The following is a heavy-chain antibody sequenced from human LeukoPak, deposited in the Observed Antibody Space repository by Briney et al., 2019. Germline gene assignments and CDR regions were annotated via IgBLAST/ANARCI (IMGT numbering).Heavy chain of an antibody. Sequence: ASVKVSCKASGYTFTSYDINWVRQATGQGLEWMGWMNPNSGNTGYAQKFQGRVTMTRNTSISTAYMELSSLRSAHTAVDYCAGGCLPPAQRGNYYYYYYMDVWGKGTTVTVSS. V-gene: IGHV1-8*01. CDR1: GYTFTSYD. J-gene: IGHJ6*03. D-gene: IGHD1-1*01. CDR3: AGGCLPPAQRGNYYYYYYMDV. CDR2: MNPNSGNT.